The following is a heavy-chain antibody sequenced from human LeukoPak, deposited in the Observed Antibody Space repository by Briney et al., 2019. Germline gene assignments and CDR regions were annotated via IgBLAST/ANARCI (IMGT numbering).Heavy chain of an antibody. Sequence: ASVKVSCEASGYTFTGYYMHWVRQAPGQGLEWMGWINPNSGGTNYAQKFQGRVTMTRGTSISTAYMELSRLRSDDTAVYYCATYCGGDCYSRMDYWGQGTLVTVSS. CDR3: ATYCGGDCYSRMDY. D-gene: IGHD2-21*02. J-gene: IGHJ4*02. V-gene: IGHV1-2*02. CDR1: GYTFTGYY. CDR2: INPNSGGT.